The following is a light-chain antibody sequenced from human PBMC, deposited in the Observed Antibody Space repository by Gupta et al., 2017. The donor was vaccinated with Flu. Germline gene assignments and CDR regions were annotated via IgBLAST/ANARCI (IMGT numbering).Light chain of an antibody. CDR3: SSYTSSSTRV. V-gene: IGLV2-14*01. J-gene: IGLJ2*01. CDR2: EVS. Sequence: QSARTQPASVSGSPGHSLPIPCTETSSDVGGYNYVSWYQQHPGKAPKLMIYEVSNRPSGVSNRFSGSKSGNTASLTISGLQAEDEADYYCSSYTSSSTRVFGGGTKLTVL. CDR1: SSDVGGYNY.